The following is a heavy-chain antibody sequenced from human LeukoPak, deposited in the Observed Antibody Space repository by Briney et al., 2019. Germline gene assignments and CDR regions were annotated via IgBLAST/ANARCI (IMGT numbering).Heavy chain of an antibody. CDR1: GFTFSNYA. CDR2: ISGSGGST. J-gene: IGHJ4*02. Sequence: GGSLRLSCAASGFTFSNYAMSWVRQAPGKGLEWVSAISGSGGSTYYADSVKGRFTISRDNSKNKLYLQMNSLRAEDTALYYCAKDGYSSGWSFDYWGQGTLVTVSS. V-gene: IGHV3-23*01. D-gene: IGHD6-19*01. CDR3: AKDGYSSGWSFDY.